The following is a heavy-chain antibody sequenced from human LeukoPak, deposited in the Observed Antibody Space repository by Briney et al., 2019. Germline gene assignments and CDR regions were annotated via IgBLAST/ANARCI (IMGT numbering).Heavy chain of an antibody. D-gene: IGHD5-24*01. Sequence: PGRSLRLSCVTSGFTFSRYEMNWVRQAPGKGLEWISYISGSGDTIYYADSVKGRFTISRDNAKNSLYLQMNSLRAEDTAVYHCARAPLVLQYRWWFDPWGQGTLVTVSS. CDR2: ISGSGDTI. CDR1: GFTFSRYE. V-gene: IGHV3-48*03. CDR3: ARAPLVLQYRWWFDP. J-gene: IGHJ5*02.